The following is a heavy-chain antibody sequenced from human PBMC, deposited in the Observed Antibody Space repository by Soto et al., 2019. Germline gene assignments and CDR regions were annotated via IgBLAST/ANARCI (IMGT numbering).Heavy chain of an antibody. CDR2: IIPTFGTT. J-gene: IGHJ5*02. V-gene: IGHV1-69*01. Sequence: QVQLVQSGAEVKKPGSSVKVSCKAPGGNFSSNGIRWVRQAPGQGLKLMGGIIPTFGTTNYAHKFRGRVTITADESTGTAYMELSSLRSDDTAVYYCAGASDSTWYNWLDPWGQGTLVTVSS. CDR3: AGASDSTWYNWLDP. D-gene: IGHD5-18*01. CDR1: GGNFSSNG.